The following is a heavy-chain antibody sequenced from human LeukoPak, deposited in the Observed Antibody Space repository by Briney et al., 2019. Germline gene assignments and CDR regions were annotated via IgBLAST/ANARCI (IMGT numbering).Heavy chain of an antibody. J-gene: IGHJ4*02. D-gene: IGHD2-8*01. V-gene: IGHV3-21*01. CDR3: ARDRANGYLIDY. CDR2: ISSSSYI. CDR1: GFTFSSYS. Sequence: GGSLRLFCAAYGFTFSSYSMNSVSQARGRGVGWVSSISSSSYIYYADSVKGRFTISRDNAKNSLYLQMNSLRAEDTAVYYCARDRANGYLIDYWGQGTLVTVSS.